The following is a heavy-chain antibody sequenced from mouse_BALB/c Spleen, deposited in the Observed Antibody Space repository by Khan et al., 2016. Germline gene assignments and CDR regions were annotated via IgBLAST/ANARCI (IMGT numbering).Heavy chain of an antibody. J-gene: IGHJ2*01. CDR1: GFDFSRYW. CDR3: ARLGQLLYVDY. Sequence: EVKLLESGGGLVQPGGSLKLSCAASGFDFSRYWMSWVRQAPGKGLEWIGEINPDSSTINYTPSLKDKFIISRDNAKITLYLHMSKVRSEDTALYYCARLGQLLYVDYWGQGITLTGSS. CDR2: INPDSSTI. V-gene: IGHV4-1*02. D-gene: IGHD2-1*01.